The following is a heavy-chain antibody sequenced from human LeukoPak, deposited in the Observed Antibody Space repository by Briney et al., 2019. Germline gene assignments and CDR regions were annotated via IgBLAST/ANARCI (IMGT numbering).Heavy chain of an antibody. Sequence: GESLKISCKGSGYSFTSYWIGWVRQMPGKGLEWMGIIYPGDSDTRYSPSFQGQVTISADKSTSTAYLQWSSLKASDTAMYYCARHGSPYYDILTAEDYYYMDVWGKGTTVTISS. V-gene: IGHV5-51*01. CDR3: ARHGSPYYDILTAEDYYYMDV. D-gene: IGHD3-9*01. J-gene: IGHJ6*03. CDR1: GYSFTSYW. CDR2: IYPGDSDT.